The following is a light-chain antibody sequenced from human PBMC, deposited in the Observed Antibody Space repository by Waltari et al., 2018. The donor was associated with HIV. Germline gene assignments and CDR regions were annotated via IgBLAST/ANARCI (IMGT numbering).Light chain of an antibody. V-gene: IGLV1-47*01. CDR3: ASWDDGLSGHV. J-gene: IGLJ1*01. Sequence: QSVLTQPLSASETPGRSLNIACSGDTSNIGRNFVFWYQQVAGLAPRLLVYRKNQRPSGVSDRFFGSRSGTSASLVISGLRAEDEAQYYCASWDDGLSGHVFGSGTMVFVL. CDR2: RKN. CDR1: TSNIGRNF.